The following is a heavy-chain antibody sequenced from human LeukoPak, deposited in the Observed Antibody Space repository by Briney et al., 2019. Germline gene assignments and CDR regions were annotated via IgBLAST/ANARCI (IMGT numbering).Heavy chain of an antibody. Sequence: TGGSLRLSCAASGFTFSSYAMSWVRQAPGKGLEWVSAISGSGGSTYYADSVKGRFTISRDNSKNTLYLQMNSLRAEDTAVYYCAKRGPGHFWSGYRDWFDPWGQGTLVTVPS. D-gene: IGHD3-3*02. CDR3: AKRGPGHFWSGYRDWFDP. V-gene: IGHV3-23*01. CDR2: ISGSGGST. CDR1: GFTFSSYA. J-gene: IGHJ5*02.